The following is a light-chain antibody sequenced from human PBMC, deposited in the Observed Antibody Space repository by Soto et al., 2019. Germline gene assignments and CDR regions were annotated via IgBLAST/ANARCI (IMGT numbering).Light chain of an antibody. CDR2: GAS. CDR3: QQYGGSPRT. V-gene: IGKV3-20*01. CDR1: QSVGGTF. Sequence: EIVLTHSPGTLSLSPGEGATLSCRASQSVGGTFLAWYQQKGGQAPRLLIHGASNRATGIPDRFSGSGSGTDFTLTISRLEPEDFAVYYCQQYGGSPRTFGQGTKVDIK. J-gene: IGKJ1*01.